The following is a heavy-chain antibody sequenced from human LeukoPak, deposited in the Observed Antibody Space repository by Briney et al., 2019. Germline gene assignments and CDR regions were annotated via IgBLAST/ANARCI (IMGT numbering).Heavy chain of an antibody. CDR3: AKERDYRVFDY. D-gene: IGHD3-16*01. V-gene: IGHV3-21*04. J-gene: IGHJ4*02. CDR2: ISSSSSYI. Sequence: GGSLRLSCAASGFTFSSYSMNWVRQAPGRGLEWVSSISSSSSYIYYADLVKGRFTISRDNARKSLYLQMNSLRAEDTAVYYCAKERDYRVFDYWGQGTLVTVSS. CDR1: GFTFSSYS.